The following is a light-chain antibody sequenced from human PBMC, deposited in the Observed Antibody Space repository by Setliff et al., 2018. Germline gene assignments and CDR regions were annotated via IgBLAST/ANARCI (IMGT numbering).Light chain of an antibody. CDR1: SGDVFGYNY. V-gene: IGLV2-8*01. J-gene: IGLJ1*01. CDR3: SSYEGSNNYV. CDR2: EVT. Sequence: QSALTQPPSASGSPGQSVTISCTGTSGDVFGYNYVSWYQQHPGKAPKLMIYEVTKRPSGVPDRFSGFKSGNTASLTVSGLQAEDEADYYCSSYEGSNNYVFGTGTKVTVL.